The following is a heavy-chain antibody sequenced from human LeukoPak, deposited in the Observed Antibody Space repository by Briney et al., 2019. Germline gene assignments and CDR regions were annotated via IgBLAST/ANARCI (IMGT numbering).Heavy chain of an antibody. V-gene: IGHV3-33*06. CDR1: GFTFSHFW. J-gene: IGHJ4*02. Sequence: PGGSLRLSCAASGFTFSHFWMSWVRQAPGKGLEWVAVIWYDGSNKYYADSVKGRFTISRDNSKNTLYLQMNSLRAEDTAVYYCAKPVSRDSGYYFDYWGQGTLVTVSS. CDR2: IWYDGSNK. CDR3: AKPVSRDSGYYFDY. D-gene: IGHD3-22*01.